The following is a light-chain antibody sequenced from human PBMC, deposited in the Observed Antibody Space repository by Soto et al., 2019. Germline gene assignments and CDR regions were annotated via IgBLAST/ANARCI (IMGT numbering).Light chain of an antibody. V-gene: IGLV2-14*01. CDR1: SSDVGSYNY. CDR3: SSYTSSSTL. J-gene: IGLJ1*01. Sequence: LTPPASLSGSPGQSITISCTGTSSDVGSYNYVSWYQQHPGKAPKLMIYEVSDRPSGISSRFSGSKSGNTASLTISGLQTEDEADYYCSSYTSSSTLFGTGTKVTVL. CDR2: EVS.